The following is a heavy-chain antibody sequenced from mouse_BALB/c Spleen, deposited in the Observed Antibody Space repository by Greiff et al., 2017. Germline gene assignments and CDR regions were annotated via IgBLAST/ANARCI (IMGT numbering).Heavy chain of an antibody. Sequence: VHVKQSGAELVRPGALVKLSCKASGFNIKDYYMHWVKQRPEQGLEWIGWIDPENGNTIYDPKFQGKASITADTSSNTAYLQLSSLTSEDTAVYYCARSTMITSWYFDVWGAGTTVTVSS. CDR3: ARSTMITSWYFDV. D-gene: IGHD2-4*01. CDR2: IDPENGNT. V-gene: IGHV14-1*02. CDR1: GFNIKDYY. J-gene: IGHJ1*01.